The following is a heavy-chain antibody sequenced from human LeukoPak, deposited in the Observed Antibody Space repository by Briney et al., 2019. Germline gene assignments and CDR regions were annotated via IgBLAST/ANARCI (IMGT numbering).Heavy chain of an antibody. V-gene: IGHV3-30*02. D-gene: IGHD6-19*01. CDR2: IRYDGSNK. CDR3: ARANLGYSSGASVY. CDR1: GFTFSSYG. J-gene: IGHJ4*02. Sequence: PGGSLRLSCAASGFTFSSYGMHWVRQAPGKGLEWVAFIRYDGSNKYYADSVKGRFTISRDNSKNTLYLQMNSLRAEDTAVYYCARANLGYSSGASVYWGQGTPITVSS.